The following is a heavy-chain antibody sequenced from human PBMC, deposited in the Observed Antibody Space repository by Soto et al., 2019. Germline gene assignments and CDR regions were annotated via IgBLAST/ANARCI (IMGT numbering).Heavy chain of an antibody. CDR2: IGFDGNSK. CDR3: ARDRVSYSGSGYAFDM. CDR1: GFTFSRYG. J-gene: IGHJ3*02. Sequence: QVQLVESGGGVVQPGRSLRLSCAASGFTFSRYGMNWVRQAPGKGLEWVAGIGFDGNSKYYADSVKGRLTISRDNSKGTLYVQMNSLRVEDTAVYYCARDRVSYSGSGYAFDMWGQGTMVTVSS. D-gene: IGHD5-12*01. V-gene: IGHV3-33*01.